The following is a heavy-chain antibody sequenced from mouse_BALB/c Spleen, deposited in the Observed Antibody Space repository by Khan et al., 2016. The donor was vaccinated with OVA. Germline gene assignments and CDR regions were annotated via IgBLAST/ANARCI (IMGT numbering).Heavy chain of an antibody. V-gene: IGHV1-7*01. CDR2: INPTSGYT. CDR1: GYTFTTYW. CDR3: ARDRIDN. J-gene: IGHJ2*01. Sequence: VQLQESGTELAKPGASVKMSCKASGYTFTTYWMHWVKQRPGQGLEWIGYINPTSGYTDYTEKFKDQATLSADKSSSTAYMQLSSLTSEDSAVYYCARDRIDNWGQGTTRTVSS.